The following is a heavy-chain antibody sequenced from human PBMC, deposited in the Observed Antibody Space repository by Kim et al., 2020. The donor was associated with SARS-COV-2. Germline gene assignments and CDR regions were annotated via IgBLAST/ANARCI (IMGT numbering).Heavy chain of an antibody. CDR1: GGSISSGGYY. J-gene: IGHJ4*02. Sequence: SETLSLTCTVSGGSISSGGYYWSWIRQHPGKGLEWIGYIYYSGSTYYNPSLKSRVTISVDTSKNQFSLKLSSVTAADTAVYYCATNGGSGSFGTYWGQGTLVTVSS. V-gene: IGHV4-31*03. D-gene: IGHD3-10*01. CDR3: ATNGGSGSFGTY. CDR2: IYYSGST.